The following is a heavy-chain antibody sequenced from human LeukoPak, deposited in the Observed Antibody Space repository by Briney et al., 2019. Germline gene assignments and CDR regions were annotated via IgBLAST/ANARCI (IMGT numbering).Heavy chain of an antibody. J-gene: IGHJ5*02. CDR1: GYTFTSYG. D-gene: IGHD2-15*01. V-gene: IGHV1-18*01. Sequence: VASVKVSCKASGYTFTSYGITWVRQAPGHGLEWMGWISPYNGNTNCAQNLQGRVTMTTDTSTSTAYMELRSLQSDDTAVYYCARSGTAYCNGGSCYGSKFDPWGQGTLVTVSS. CDR3: ARSGTAYCNGGSCYGSKFDP. CDR2: ISPYNGNT.